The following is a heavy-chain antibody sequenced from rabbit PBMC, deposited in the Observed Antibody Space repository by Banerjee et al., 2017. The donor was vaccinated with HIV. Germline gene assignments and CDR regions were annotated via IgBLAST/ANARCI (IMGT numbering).Heavy chain of an antibody. Sequence: QSLEESGGDLVKPGTSLKLSCKASGFDFSSYGVSWVRQAPGKGLEWIGYIDPVFRSTYYASWVNGRFTISSHNAQNTLYLQLNSLTAADTATYFCVSYDDYGDRNLWGPGTLVTVS. CDR2: IDPVFRST. CDR3: VSYDDYGDRNL. CDR1: GFDFSSYG. D-gene: IGHD2-1*01. J-gene: IGHJ4*01. V-gene: IGHV1S7*01.